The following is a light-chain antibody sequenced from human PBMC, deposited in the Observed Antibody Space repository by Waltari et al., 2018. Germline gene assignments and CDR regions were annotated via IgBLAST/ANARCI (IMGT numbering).Light chain of an antibody. CDR1: SGHSSYA. J-gene: IGLJ2*01. CDR2: LNSDGSH. Sequence: QLVLTQSPSASASLGASVKLTCTLSSGHSSYALAWQQQQPEKGPRYLMKLNSDGSHSKGDGIPDRFSGSSSGAERYLTISSLQSEDEADYYCQTWGTGVVFGGGTKLTVL. V-gene: IGLV4-69*01. CDR3: QTWGTGVV.